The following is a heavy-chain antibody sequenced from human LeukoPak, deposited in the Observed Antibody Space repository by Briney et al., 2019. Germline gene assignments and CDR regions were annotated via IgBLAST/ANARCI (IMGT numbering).Heavy chain of an antibody. CDR3: AIPEMATLRIDY. J-gene: IGHJ4*02. CDR2: INPNSCGT. V-gene: IGHV1-2*06. D-gene: IGHD5-24*01. Sequence: ASVKVSCKASGYTFTGYYMHWVRQAPGQGLEWMGRINPNSCGTNYAQKFQGRVTMTRDTSISTAYMELSKLRSDDTAVYYWAIPEMATLRIDYWRQGTVVTVSS. CDR1: GYTFTGYY.